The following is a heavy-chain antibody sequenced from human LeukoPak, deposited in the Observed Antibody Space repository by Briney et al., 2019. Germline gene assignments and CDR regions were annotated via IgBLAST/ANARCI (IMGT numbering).Heavy chain of an antibody. CDR3: AKDFWSGYPNGLFQH. J-gene: IGHJ1*01. V-gene: IGHV3-23*01. CDR2: ISGSGGST. Sequence: GGTLRLSRAASGFTFSSYAMSWVRQAPGKGLEWVSAISGSGGSTYYADSVKGRFTISRDNSKNTLYLQMNSLRAEDTAVYYCAKDFWSGYPNGLFQHWGQGTLVTVSS. CDR1: GFTFSSYA. D-gene: IGHD3-3*01.